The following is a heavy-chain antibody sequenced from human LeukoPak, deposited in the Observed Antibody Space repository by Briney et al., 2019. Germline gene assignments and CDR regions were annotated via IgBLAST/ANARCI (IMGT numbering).Heavy chain of an antibody. V-gene: IGHV3-21*01. CDR3: ARAAAAGNGDY. D-gene: IGHD6-13*01. CDR1: GFTFSSYS. Sequence: NPEGSLRLSCAASGFTFSSYSMNWVRQAPGKGLEWVSSISSSSSYIYYADSVKGRFTIPRDNAKNSLYLQMNSLRAEDTAVYYCARAAAAGNGDYWGQGTLVTVSS. CDR2: ISSSSSYI. J-gene: IGHJ4*02.